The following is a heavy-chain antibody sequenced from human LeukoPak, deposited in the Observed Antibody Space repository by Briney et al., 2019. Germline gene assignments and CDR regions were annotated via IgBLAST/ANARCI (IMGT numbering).Heavy chain of an antibody. CDR2: INPYSGAI. J-gene: IGHJ4*02. Sequence: GASVTVSCKSSVFTFTDEYIHWVRQAPGQGLEWMGWINPYSGAINYAQKFQGRVTLTRDTSISTAYMELSRLTSGDTAVYYCARDPKSQLLLDYWGQGTLVTVSS. CDR3: ARDPKSQLLLDY. V-gene: IGHV1-2*02. CDR1: VFTFTDEY. D-gene: IGHD2-2*01.